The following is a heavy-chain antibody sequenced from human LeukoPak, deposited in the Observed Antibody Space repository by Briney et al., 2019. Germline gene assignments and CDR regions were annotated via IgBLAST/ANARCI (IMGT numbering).Heavy chain of an antibody. D-gene: IGHD3-22*01. CDR1: GFTFSSYA. CDR3: ANEGTMIVPGRYFDY. J-gene: IGHJ4*02. CDR2: ISGSGGST. Sequence: PGGSLRLSCAASGFTFSSYAMSWVRQAPGKGLEWVSAISGSGGSTYYADSVKGRFTISRDNSKNTLYLQMNGLRAEDTAVYYCANEGTMIVPGRYFDYWGQGTLVTVSS. V-gene: IGHV3-23*01.